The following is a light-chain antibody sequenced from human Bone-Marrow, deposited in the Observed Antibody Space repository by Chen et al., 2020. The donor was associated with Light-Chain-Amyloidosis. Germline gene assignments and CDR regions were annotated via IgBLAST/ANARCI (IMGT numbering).Light chain of an antibody. CDR3: QVWDRSSDRPV. V-gene: IGLV3-21*02. CDR1: NIGSTS. CDR2: DDS. J-gene: IGLJ3*02. Sequence: SYVLTQPSSVSVAPGQTATLACGGKNIGSTSVHWYQQTPGQAPLLVVYDDSDRPSGIPERLSGSNSGNTATLTISRVEAWDEADYYCQVWDRSSDRPVFGGGTKLTVL.